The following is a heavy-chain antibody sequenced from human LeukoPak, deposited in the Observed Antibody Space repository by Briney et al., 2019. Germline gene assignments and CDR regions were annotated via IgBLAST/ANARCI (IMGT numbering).Heavy chain of an antibody. CDR3: ARETAVAGSYYSDY. CDR1: GFTFSDYS. Sequence: GGSLRLSCAASGFTFSDYSMNWVRQAPGKGLEWVSYISFSVNTKYYGDSVKGRFTTSRDNAKNTLYLQMNSLRAEDTAVYYCARETAVAGSYYSDYWGQGTLVTVSS. V-gene: IGHV3-48*04. D-gene: IGHD6-19*01. J-gene: IGHJ4*02. CDR2: ISFSVNTK.